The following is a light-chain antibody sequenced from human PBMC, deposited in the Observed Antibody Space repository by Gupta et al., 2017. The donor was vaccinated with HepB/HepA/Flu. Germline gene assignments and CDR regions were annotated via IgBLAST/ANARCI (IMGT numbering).Light chain of an antibody. CDR1: QSVDIR. Sequence: EIVMTQSPATLSVSPGERVTLSCRASQSVDIRLAWYQQIVGQPPRLLIYGASTRASGIPVRFSGGGSETEFTLTISSLQSQDVAVYYCQQYYDWSPLSFGGGTKVAIE. CDR3: QQYYDWSPLS. V-gene: IGKV3-15*01. J-gene: IGKJ4*01. CDR2: GAS.